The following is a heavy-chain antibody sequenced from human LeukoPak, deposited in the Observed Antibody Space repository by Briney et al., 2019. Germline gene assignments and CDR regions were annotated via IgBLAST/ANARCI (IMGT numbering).Heavy chain of an antibody. J-gene: IGHJ3*02. CDR2: ISYDGSNK. D-gene: IGHD2-2*01. CDR1: GFTFSSYG. V-gene: IGHV3-30*18. CDR3: AKDPFRYCSSTSCYAEDDAFDI. Sequence: PGGSLRLSCAASGFTFSSYGMHWVRQAPGKGLEWVAVISYDGSNKYYADSVKGRFTISRDNSKNTLYLQMNSLRAEDTAVYYCAKDPFRYCSSTSCYAEDDAFDIWRRGTMVTVSS.